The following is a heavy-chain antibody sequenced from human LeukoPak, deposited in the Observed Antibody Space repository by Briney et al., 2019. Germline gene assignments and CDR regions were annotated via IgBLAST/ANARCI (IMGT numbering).Heavy chain of an antibody. CDR2: VNPSGGST. J-gene: IGHJ4*02. V-gene: IGHV1-46*01. CDR3: ARFDAFSLDF. D-gene: IGHD3-9*01. Sequence: ASVKVSCKASGYTFTMYGITWVRQAPGQGLEWMGIVNPSGGSTTYAQKFQGRVTMTRDTSTTTVYMELSSLTSDDTAVYYCARFDAFSLDFWGQGTLVTVSS. CDR1: GYTFTMYG.